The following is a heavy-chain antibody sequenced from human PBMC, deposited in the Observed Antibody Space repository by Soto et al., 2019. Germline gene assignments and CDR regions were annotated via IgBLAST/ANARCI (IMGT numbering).Heavy chain of an antibody. D-gene: IGHD2-15*01. CDR2: IYHSGSA. V-gene: IGHV4-30-2*05. J-gene: IGHJ4*02. CDR1: GGSISSGGYS. CDR3: AREGRGTLDY. Sequence: PSETLSLTCAVSGGSISSGGYSWSWIRQPPGKGLEWIGYIYHSGSAYYNPSLKSRVTISVDTSKNQFSLKLSSVTAADTAVYYCAREGRGTLDYWGQGTLVTVSS.